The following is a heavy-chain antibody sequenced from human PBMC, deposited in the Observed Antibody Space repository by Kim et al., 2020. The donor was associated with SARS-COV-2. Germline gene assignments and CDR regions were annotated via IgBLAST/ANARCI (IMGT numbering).Heavy chain of an antibody. Sequence: GRVTITADKSTSTAYMELSSLRSEDTAVYYCAREAGTLYYDSSGYYFDYWGQGTLVTVSS. D-gene: IGHD3-22*01. CDR3: AREAGTLYYDSSGYYFDY. V-gene: IGHV1-69*04. J-gene: IGHJ4*02.